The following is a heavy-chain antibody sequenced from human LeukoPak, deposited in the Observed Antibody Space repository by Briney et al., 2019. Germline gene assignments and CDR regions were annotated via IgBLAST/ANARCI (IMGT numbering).Heavy chain of an antibody. CDR2: FDPEDGET. V-gene: IGHV1-24*01. J-gene: IGHJ4*02. D-gene: IGHD3-22*01. Sequence: ASVKVSCTVSGYTLTELSMHWVRPAPGKGLEWMGGFDPEDGETIYAQKFQGRVTMTEDTYTDTAYMDLCSLRSEDTAVYYCATVSAYYDSSGYSYWGQGNLATVSS. CDR1: GYTLTELS. CDR3: ATVSAYYDSSGYSY.